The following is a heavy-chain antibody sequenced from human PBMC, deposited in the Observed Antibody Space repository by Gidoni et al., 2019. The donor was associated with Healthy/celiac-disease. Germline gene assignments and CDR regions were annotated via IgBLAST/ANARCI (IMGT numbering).Heavy chain of an antibody. CDR3: ARDRAYCGGDCSSGYFQH. Sequence: EVQLVESGGGLVQPGGSLRLSCAASGFTFSSSWMRWVRQAPGKGLEWVANIKQDGSEKYYVDSVKGRVTISRDNAKNSLYLQMNSLRAEDTAVYYCARDRAYCGGDCSSGYFQHWGQGTLVTVSS. D-gene: IGHD2-21*02. J-gene: IGHJ1*01. V-gene: IGHV3-7*01. CDR1: GFTFSSSW. CDR2: IKQDGSEK.